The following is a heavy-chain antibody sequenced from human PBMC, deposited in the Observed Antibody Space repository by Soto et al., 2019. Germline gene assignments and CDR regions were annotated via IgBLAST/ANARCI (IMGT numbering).Heavy chain of an antibody. CDR2: IYYSGST. D-gene: IGHD3-10*01. Sequence: QVQLQESGPGLVKPSETLSLTCTVSGGSISSYYWSWIRQPPGKGLEWIGYIYYSGSTNYNPSLKGRVTISVDTSKNQFSLKLSSVTAADTAVYYCARLYGSGSYYTETYYYYYYMDVWGKGTTVTVSS. J-gene: IGHJ6*03. CDR1: GGSISSYY. CDR3: ARLYGSGSYYTETYYYYYYMDV. V-gene: IGHV4-59*08.